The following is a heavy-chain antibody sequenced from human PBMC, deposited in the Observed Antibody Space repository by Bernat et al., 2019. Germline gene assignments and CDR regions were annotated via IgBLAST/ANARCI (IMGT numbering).Heavy chain of an antibody. CDR2: IYSGGST. CDR3: ARVYSSGWSRAEYFQH. V-gene: IGHV3-66*01. Sequence: VQLVESGGGLVQPGGSLRLSCAASGFTVSSNYMSWVRQAPGKGLEWVSVIYSGGSTYYADSVKGRFTISRDNSKNTLYLQMNSLRAEDTAVYYCARVYSSGWSRAEYFQHWGQGTLVTVSS. D-gene: IGHD6-19*01. CDR1: GFTVSSNY. J-gene: IGHJ1*01.